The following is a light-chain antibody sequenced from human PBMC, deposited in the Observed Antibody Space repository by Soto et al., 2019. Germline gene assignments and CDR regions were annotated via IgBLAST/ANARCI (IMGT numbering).Light chain of an antibody. Sequence: EIVLTQSPGTLSLSPGERATLSCRASQSVSSYLAWYQQRPGQAPSLLIYGASTRATGIPARFSGSGSGTELTITISSLQSEDFEIYYCQQYNNWPITFGQGTRLEIK. CDR2: GAS. CDR1: QSVSSY. J-gene: IGKJ5*01. V-gene: IGKV3-15*01. CDR3: QQYNNWPIT.